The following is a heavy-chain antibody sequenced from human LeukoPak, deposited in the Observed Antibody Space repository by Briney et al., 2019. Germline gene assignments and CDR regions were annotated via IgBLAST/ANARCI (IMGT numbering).Heavy chain of an antibody. CDR1: GFTVSSSY. CDR2: TYADGYT. D-gene: IGHD3-3*01. V-gene: IGHV3-53*01. CDR3: ALNNDYNWFDP. Sequence: GGSLRLSCAASGFTVSSSYMTWVRQAPGKGLEWVSITYADGYTFYADSVKGRFTISRDSSKNTLCLQMNSLRAEDTAMYYCALNNDYNWFDPWGQGTLVTVSS. J-gene: IGHJ5*02.